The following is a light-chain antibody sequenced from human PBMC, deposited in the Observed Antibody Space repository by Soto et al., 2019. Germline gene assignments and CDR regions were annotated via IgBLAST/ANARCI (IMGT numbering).Light chain of an antibody. CDR2: GAS. Sequence: ETVLTQSPGTLSLSPGERATLSCRASQSVSNNYLAWYQQKPGQAPRLLISGASSRATGIPDRFSGSGSGTDFTLTVSRLEPEDFELYYCQQYGNSPITLGQGTRLEIK. V-gene: IGKV3-20*01. CDR3: QQYGNSPIT. CDR1: QSVSNNY. J-gene: IGKJ5*01.